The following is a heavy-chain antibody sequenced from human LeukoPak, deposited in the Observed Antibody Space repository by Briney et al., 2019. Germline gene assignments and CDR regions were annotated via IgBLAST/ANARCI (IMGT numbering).Heavy chain of an antibody. V-gene: IGHV3-30-3*01. CDR3: ARDSTDDSWFDP. D-gene: IGHD2-2*01. CDR1: GFTFSSYA. CDR2: ISYDGSNK. Sequence: GASLRLSCAASGFTFSSYAMHWVRQAPGKGLEWVAVISYDGSNKYYADSVKGRFTISRDNSKNTLYLQMNSLRAEDTAVYYCARDSTDDSWFDPWGQGTLVTVSS. J-gene: IGHJ5*02.